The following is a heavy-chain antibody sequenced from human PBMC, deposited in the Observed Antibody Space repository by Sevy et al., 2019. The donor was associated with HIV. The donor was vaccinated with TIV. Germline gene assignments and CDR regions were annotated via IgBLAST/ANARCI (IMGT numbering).Heavy chain of an antibody. J-gene: IGHJ4*02. CDR2: ISGSGGST. D-gene: IGHD6-19*01. V-gene: IGHV3-23*01. CDR1: GFTFSSYA. Sequence: GGSLRLSCAASGFTFSSYAMNWVRQAPGKGLEWVSGISGSGGSTYYADSVKGRFTISRDNSKNTLNLQMNSLRAEDTDVYYCANGGEPWLFFDYWGQGTLVTVSS. CDR3: ANGGEPWLFFDY.